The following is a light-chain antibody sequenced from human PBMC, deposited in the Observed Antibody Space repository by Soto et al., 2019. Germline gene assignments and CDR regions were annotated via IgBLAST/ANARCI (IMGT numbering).Light chain of an antibody. CDR1: SSDVGGYNY. J-gene: IGLJ2*01. CDR3: SAYAGSSTWG. V-gene: IGLV2-8*01. CDR2: EVY. Sequence: QSAPTQPPSASGSPGQSVTFSCTGTSSDVGGYNYVSWYQQYPGKAPKLMIYEVYKRHSGVPDRFSGSKSGNTASLTVSGLQPEDEADYYCSAYAGSSTWGFGGGTQLTVL.